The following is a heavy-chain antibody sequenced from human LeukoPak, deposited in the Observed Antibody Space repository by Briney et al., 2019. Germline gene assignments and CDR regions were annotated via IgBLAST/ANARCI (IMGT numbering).Heavy chain of an antibody. CDR3: ARTLGGMTVERATGLDL. D-gene: IGHD5-24*01. V-gene: IGHV1-18*01. CDR1: GYTVSTHG. Sequence: ASVKVSCKSSGYTVSTHGVTWVRQAPGQGLEWMGWISAYEGNTNYAQKFQDRVTMTTHTSTSTAYMELRSLTSDDTAVYYCARTLGGMTVERATGLDLWGRGTLVTVSS. CDR2: ISAYEGNT. J-gene: IGHJ2*01.